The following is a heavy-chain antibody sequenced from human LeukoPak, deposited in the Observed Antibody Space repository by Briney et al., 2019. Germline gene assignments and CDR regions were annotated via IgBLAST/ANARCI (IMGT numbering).Heavy chain of an antibody. D-gene: IGHD2-21*02. CDR1: GFTFSTFA. CDR2: ISGSGGST. Sequence: PGGSLRLSCAASGFTFSTFAMIWVRQAPGKGLEWVSAISGSGGSTYYADSVKGRFTIYSDNSKNTVYLQMNSLRLEDTAVYDCARGGWGRTAIPARIDYWGQGTLVTVSS. CDR3: ARGGWGRTAIPARIDY. J-gene: IGHJ4*02. V-gene: IGHV3-23*01.